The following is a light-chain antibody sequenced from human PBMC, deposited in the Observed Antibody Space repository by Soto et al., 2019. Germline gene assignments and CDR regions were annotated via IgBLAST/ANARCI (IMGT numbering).Light chain of an antibody. CDR2: DVS. CDR1: SSDVGGYNY. J-gene: IGLJ2*01. Sequence: QSVLTQPASVSGSPGQSITISCTGTSSDVGGYNYVSWYQQHPGEAPKLMIYDVSNRPSGVSNRFSGSKSGNTASLTISGLQAADEADYHCSSYTSSSTLIFGGGTQLTVL. CDR3: SSYTSSSTLI. V-gene: IGLV2-14*01.